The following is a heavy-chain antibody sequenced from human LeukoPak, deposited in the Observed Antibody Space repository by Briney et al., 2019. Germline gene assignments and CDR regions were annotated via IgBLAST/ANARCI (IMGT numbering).Heavy chain of an antibody. CDR1: RFTFSSYG. J-gene: IGHJ4*02. CDR3: ARDPQFGERKFDY. Sequence: GGSLRLSCAASRFTFSSYGMHWVRQAPGKGLEWVAGIWYDGSNKFYVDSVKGRFSISRDNSRSTVYLQMNSLRAEDTAVYYCARDPQFGERKFDYWGQGTLVTVSS. D-gene: IGHD3-10*01. V-gene: IGHV3-33*01. CDR2: IWYDGSNK.